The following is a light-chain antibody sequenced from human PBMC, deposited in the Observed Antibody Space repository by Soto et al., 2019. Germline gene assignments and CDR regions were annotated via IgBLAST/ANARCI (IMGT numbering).Light chain of an antibody. Sequence: ETVLTQSPGSLYLSLGDRATLSCRASQTVSNSYLAWYQQKPGQAPRLLIYGTSSRATCIPDRFSGSGSGTDFTLTINRLEPEDFVIYYCQQYGSSPWTFGQGTKVEIK. CDR2: GTS. CDR1: QTVSNSY. V-gene: IGKV3-20*01. CDR3: QQYGSSPWT. J-gene: IGKJ1*01.